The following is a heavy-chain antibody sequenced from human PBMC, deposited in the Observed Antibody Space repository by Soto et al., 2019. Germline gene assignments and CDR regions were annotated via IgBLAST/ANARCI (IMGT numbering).Heavy chain of an antibody. CDR3: ARGGQQREPYFFDS. Sequence: PGGSLRLSCAASGFSFSSHWMHWVRQGPGKGLLWVSRIETDGGDRAYADSVKGRFTISRDNAKNTLYLQMNSLTVEDTAIYYCARGGQQREPYFFDSWGQGTLVTVSS. D-gene: IGHD6-13*01. V-gene: IGHV3-74*01. J-gene: IGHJ4*02. CDR2: IETDGGDR. CDR1: GFSFSSHW.